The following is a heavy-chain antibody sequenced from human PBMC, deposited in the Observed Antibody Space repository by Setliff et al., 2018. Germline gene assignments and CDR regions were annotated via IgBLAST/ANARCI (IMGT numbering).Heavy chain of an antibody. CDR1: GGTFSSYG. V-gene: IGHV1-69*05. J-gene: IGHJ6*03. CDR3: AREGVHTWSSTDYHYYMDV. Sequence: SVKVSCKASGGTFSSYGISWVRQAPGQGLEWMGGTIPVFGTTDCAQKFQGRVTIMTDESTSTAYMELSSPTSEDTAVYYCAREGVHTWSSTDYHYYMDVWGRGTTVTVSS. CDR2: TIPVFGTT. D-gene: IGHD2-21*01.